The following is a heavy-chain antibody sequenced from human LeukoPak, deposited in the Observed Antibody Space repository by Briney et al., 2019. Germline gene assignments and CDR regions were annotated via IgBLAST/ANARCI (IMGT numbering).Heavy chain of an antibody. CDR3: ARDRRIAVAGTGDY. D-gene: IGHD6-19*01. CDR2: ISWNSGSL. V-gene: IGHV3-9*01. J-gene: IGHJ4*02. Sequence: GGSLRLSCATSGFNFGDYAIHWVRQVPGKGLEWVSGISWNSGSLGYADSVKGRFTISRDNAKNSLYLQMNSLRAEDTAVYYCARDRRIAVAGTGDYWGQGTLVTVSS. CDR1: GFNFGDYA.